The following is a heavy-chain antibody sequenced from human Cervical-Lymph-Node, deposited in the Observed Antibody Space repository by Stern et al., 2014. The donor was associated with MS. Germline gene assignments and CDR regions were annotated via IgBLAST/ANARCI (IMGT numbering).Heavy chain of an antibody. CDR1: GYTLTNYP. CDR2: INTNTGNS. J-gene: IGHJ4*02. CDR3: ARDFVDTAMITRSDYLDS. D-gene: IGHD5-18*01. Sequence: VQLVQSGSELKEPGASVKVSCKASGYTLTNYPMNWVRQAPGQGLEWMGWINTNTGNSTYAEGFRVPLGFTVDPSVSTAYLHISSLKAEDTAVYYCARDFVDTAMITRSDYLDSWGQGTLVTVSS. V-gene: IGHV7-4-1*02.